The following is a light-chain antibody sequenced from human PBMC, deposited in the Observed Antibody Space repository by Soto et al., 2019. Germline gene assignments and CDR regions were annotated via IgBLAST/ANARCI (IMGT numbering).Light chain of an antibody. CDR1: QSISSW. CDR2: DAS. V-gene: IGKV1-5*01. J-gene: IGKJ1*01. Sequence: DIQMTQSPSSLSASVGDRVTITCRASQSISSWLAWYQQKPGKAPKLLIYDASSLESGVPSRFSGSGSGTEFTLTISSLQPDDFATYYCQHYNSYMWTFGQGIKVEIK. CDR3: QHYNSYMWT.